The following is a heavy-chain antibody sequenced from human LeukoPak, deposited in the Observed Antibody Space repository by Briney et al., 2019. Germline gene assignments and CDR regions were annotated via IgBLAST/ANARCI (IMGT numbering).Heavy chain of an antibody. J-gene: IGHJ4*02. CDR3: ETAGMGGSHTPAY. Sequence: PGGSLRLSCSVSGFTFSRYGMHGVRQAPGKGLDGVAVIWYDGSNKYYADFVKGPFTISRDNSKNTLYLQPNRLRAEDTAVYYCETAGMGGSHTPAYWGQGTLVTVSS. D-gene: IGHD1-26*01. CDR2: IWYDGSNK. CDR1: GFTFSRYG. V-gene: IGHV3-33*01.